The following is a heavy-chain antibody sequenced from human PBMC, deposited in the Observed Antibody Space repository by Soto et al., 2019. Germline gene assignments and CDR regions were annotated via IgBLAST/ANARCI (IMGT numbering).Heavy chain of an antibody. CDR1: GYTFTSYG. CDR2: ISAYNGNT. CDR3: ARLLLEWLQNYYGMDV. Sequence: QVQLVQSGAEVKKPGASVKVSCKASGYTFTSYGISWVRQAPGQGLEWMGWISAYNGNTNYAQKLQGRVTMTTDTSTRTAYMELRSLRSDDTAVYYCARLLLEWLQNYYGMDVWGQGTTVTVSS. D-gene: IGHD3-3*01. V-gene: IGHV1-18*01. J-gene: IGHJ6*02.